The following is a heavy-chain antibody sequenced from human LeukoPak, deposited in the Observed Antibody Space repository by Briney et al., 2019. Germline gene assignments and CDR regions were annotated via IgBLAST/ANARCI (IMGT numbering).Heavy chain of an antibody. D-gene: IGHD6-19*01. CDR3: ARMLAVAGIVGGDYFDS. J-gene: IGHJ4*02. CDR2: LYSDGST. CDR1: EFTVSSHY. Sequence: GGSLRLSCAASEFTVSSHYTSWVRQAPGKGLEWVSVLYSDGSTYYADSVKDRFTISRDNSKNTLYLQMNSLRAEDTAVYYCARMLAVAGIVGGDYFDSWGQGTLVTVSS. V-gene: IGHV3-66*01.